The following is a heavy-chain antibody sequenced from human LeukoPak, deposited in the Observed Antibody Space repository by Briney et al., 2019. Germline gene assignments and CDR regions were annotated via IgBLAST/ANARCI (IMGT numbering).Heavy chain of an antibody. Sequence: QSGGSLRLSCAASGFTFSDHAMSWVRQAPAKGLEWMAVISYDGSNKYYADSVKGRFTISRDNSKNTLYLQMNSLRAEDTAVYYCAKGPSGYSYGDFDYWGQGTLVTVSS. J-gene: IGHJ4*02. CDR1: GFTFSDHA. CDR2: ISYDGSNK. D-gene: IGHD5-18*01. V-gene: IGHV3-30*18. CDR3: AKGPSGYSYGDFDY.